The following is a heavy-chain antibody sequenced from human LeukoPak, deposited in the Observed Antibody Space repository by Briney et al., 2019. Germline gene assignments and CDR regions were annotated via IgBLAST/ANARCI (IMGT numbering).Heavy chain of an antibody. J-gene: IGHJ4*02. CDR3: ARDSSTTSASLIADS. V-gene: IGHV3-11*04. D-gene: IGHD2-2*01. Sequence: YYADSVKGRFTISRDNAKNSLYLQMNSLRAEDTAVYYCARDSSTTSASLIADSWGQGSLVIVSS.